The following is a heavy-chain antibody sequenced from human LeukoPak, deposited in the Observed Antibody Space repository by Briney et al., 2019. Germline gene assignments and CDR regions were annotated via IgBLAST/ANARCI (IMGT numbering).Heavy chain of an antibody. V-gene: IGHV3-33*01. J-gene: IGHJ4*02. CDR3: ARDDYDSSGYYSENY. CDR1: VFTSSSYG. CDR2: IWYDGSNK. Sequence: GRSLRLSRAPSVFTSSSYGMHWVPEAPGKGLEWGAVIWYDGSNKYYADSVKGRFTISRDNSKNTLYLQMNGLRAEDTAVYYCARDDYDSSGYYSENYWGQGTLGTVSS. D-gene: IGHD3-22*01.